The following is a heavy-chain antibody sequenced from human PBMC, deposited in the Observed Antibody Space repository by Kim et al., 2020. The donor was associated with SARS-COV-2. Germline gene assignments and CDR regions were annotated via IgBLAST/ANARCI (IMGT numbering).Heavy chain of an antibody. CDR3: ARAVLRGSGSYILPGDYYYYGMDV. D-gene: IGHD3-10*01. CDR2: IIPIFGTA. J-gene: IGHJ6*02. V-gene: IGHV1-69*13. Sequence: SVKVSCKASGGTFSSYAISWVRQAPGQGLEWMGGIIPIFGTANYAQKFQGRVTITADESTSTAYMELSSLRSEDTAVYYCARAVLRGSGSYILPGDYYYYGMDVWGQGTTVTVSS. CDR1: GGTFSSYA.